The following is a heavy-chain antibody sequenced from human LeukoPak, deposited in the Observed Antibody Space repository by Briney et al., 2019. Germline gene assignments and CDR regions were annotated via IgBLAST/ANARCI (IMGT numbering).Heavy chain of an antibody. J-gene: IGHJ5*01. D-gene: IGHD5-18*01. CDR2: ISSPGSTI. V-gene: IGHV3-11*01. CDR3: ARGGFRYGWSFNS. CDR1: GFRFSDYY. Sequence: GGSLRHSCAASGFRFSDYYMTWIRQAPGKGLEWISYISSPGSTIFYADSVKGRFTIFRDNAKNSLYLQMNTLRVEDTAVYYCARGGFRYGWSFNSWGQGTLATVSS.